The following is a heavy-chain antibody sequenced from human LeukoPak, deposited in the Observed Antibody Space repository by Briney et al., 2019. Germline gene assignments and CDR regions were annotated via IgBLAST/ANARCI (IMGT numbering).Heavy chain of an antibody. J-gene: IGHJ4*02. D-gene: IGHD3-9*01. CDR2: IIPIFGTA. V-gene: IGHV1-69*13. Sequence: ASVSVSCKASGGTFSSYAISWVRQAPGQGLEWMGGIIPIFGTANYAQTFQGRVTITADESTSTAYMELSSLRSEDTAVYYCARGSRYHDWLSPLDSWGQGTLVTVSS. CDR1: GGTFSSYA. CDR3: ARGSRYHDWLSPLDS.